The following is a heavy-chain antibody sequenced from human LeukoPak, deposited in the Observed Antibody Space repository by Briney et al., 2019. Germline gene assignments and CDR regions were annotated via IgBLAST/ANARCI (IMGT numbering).Heavy chain of an antibody. CDR3: AKGAEGGSIAASDY. V-gene: IGHV3-33*06. J-gene: IGHJ4*02. CDR2: IWYDGSNK. Sequence: GRSLRLSCAASGFTFSSYGMHWVRQAPGKGLEWVAVIWYDGSNKYYADSVKGRFTISRDNSKSTLYLQMNSLRAEDTAVYYCAKGAEGGSIAASDYWGQGTLATVSS. CDR1: GFTFSSYG. D-gene: IGHD6-6*01.